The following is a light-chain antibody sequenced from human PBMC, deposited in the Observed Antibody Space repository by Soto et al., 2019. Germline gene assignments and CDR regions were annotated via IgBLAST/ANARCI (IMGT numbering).Light chain of an antibody. V-gene: IGKV4-1*01. CDR1: QSVLYNSNNKNY. CDR2: WAS. Sequence: DIVMTQSPDSLAVSLGERATINCKSSQSVLYNSNNKNYLAWYQQKPGQPPKLLIYWASTRESGVPDRFSGSGSGTDFTLTISSLQAEDVAVYYCQQYYSAPRALTFGGGTKVEIK. CDR3: QQYYSAPRALT. J-gene: IGKJ4*01.